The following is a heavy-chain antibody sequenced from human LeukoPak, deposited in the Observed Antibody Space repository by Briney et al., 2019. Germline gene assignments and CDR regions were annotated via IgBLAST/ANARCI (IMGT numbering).Heavy chain of an antibody. CDR2: ISTYYGNT. D-gene: IGHD3-10*01. CDR1: GYTFTSYG. Sequence: GASVKVSCKASGYTFTSYGFSWVRQAPGQGLEWMGWISTYYGNTNYAQKLQDRVTMTTDTSTNTAYMELTSLRSDDTAVYYCARVYSTNYYGSGDRPFLFDYWGQGTVVTVSS. CDR3: ARVYSTNYYGSGDRPFLFDY. V-gene: IGHV1-18*01. J-gene: IGHJ4*02.